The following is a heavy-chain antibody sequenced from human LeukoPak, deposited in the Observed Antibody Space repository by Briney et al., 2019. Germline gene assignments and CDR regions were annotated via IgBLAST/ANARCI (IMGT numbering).Heavy chain of an antibody. Sequence: PGGSLRLSCAASGFTFDDYAMHWVRQAPGKGLEWVSGISWNSGSIGYADSVKGRFTISRDNAKNSLYLQMSSLRAEDTAVYYCVRGGNYVWGSYDPWGQGTLVTVSS. CDR2: ISWNSGSI. CDR1: GFTFDDYA. CDR3: VRGGNYVWGSYDP. D-gene: IGHD3-16*01. V-gene: IGHV3-9*01. J-gene: IGHJ5*02.